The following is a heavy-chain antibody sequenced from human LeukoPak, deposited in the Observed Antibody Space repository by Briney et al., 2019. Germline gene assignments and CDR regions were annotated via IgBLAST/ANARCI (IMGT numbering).Heavy chain of an antibody. CDR2: ISWDGGST. V-gene: IGHV3-43D*03. J-gene: IGHJ4*02. D-gene: IGHD5-12*01. CDR3: AKDSASGYDRGTFFDY. CDR1: GFTFDDYA. Sequence: GGSLRLSCAASGFTFDDYAMHWDRQAPGKGLEWVSLISWDGGSTYYADSVKGRFTISRDNSKNSLYLQMNSLRAEDTALYYCAKDSASGYDRGTFFDYWSQGTLVTVSS.